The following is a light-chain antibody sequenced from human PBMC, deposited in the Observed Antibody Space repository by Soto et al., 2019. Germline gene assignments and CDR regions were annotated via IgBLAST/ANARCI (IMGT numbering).Light chain of an antibody. Sequence: QSVLTQPPSASGTPGQRVTMSCSGSSSNIGSNTVNWYQQLPGAAPKLLIQSNNQRPSGVPDRFYGAQSGTSASLAISGLQSEDEADYYCAVWDYSLNGYVFGTGTKLTVL. CDR2: SNN. CDR3: AVWDYSLNGYV. V-gene: IGLV1-44*01. CDR1: SSNIGSNT. J-gene: IGLJ1*01.